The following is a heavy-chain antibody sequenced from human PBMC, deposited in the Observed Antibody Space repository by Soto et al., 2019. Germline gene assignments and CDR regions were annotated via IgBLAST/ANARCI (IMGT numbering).Heavy chain of an antibody. V-gene: IGHV1-69*02. CDR1: GGTFSSYT. Sequence: QVQLVQSGAEVKKPGSSVKVSCKASGGTFSSYTISWVRQAPGQGLEWMGRIIPILGIANYAQKFQGRVTIAADKHTSTAYVELSSMRSEDTAVYYCANSYCSGGSCYPYYYDGMDVWGQGTTVTVSS. J-gene: IGHJ6*02. CDR2: IIPILGIA. D-gene: IGHD2-15*01. CDR3: ANSYCSGGSCYPYYYDGMDV.